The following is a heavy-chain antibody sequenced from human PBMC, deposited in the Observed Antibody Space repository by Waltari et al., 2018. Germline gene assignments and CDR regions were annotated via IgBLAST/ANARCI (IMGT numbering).Heavy chain of an antibody. V-gene: IGHV3-23*01. CDR3: AKHNLDFYYGMEV. CDR2: ISGSGGRA. Sequence: EVKLLESGGGLVQPGGSPRLSCVASGFTFGSYSMSWVRQAPGKGLEWVSSISGSGGRAYYADSLKARFTVSRDNSKKTLYLQMNSLRVEDTAVYYCAKHNLDFYYGMEVWGQGTTVTVSS. J-gene: IGHJ6*02. CDR1: GFTFGSYS.